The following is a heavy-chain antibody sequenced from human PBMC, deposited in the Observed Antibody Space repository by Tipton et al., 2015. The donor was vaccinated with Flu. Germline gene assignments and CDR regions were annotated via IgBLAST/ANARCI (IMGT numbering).Heavy chain of an antibody. Sequence: TLSLTCTVSSGSIRSTNYFCAWIRQPPGKRLELIGSIYPSGTTYYNPSLKSRVTISVDTSKSQFSLMLSSVTAADTAVYYCARGVYGDDGAFDIWGRGTMVTVSS. CDR3: ARGVYGDDGAFDI. CDR1: SGSIRSTNYF. V-gene: IGHV4-39*07. J-gene: IGHJ3*02. CDR2: IYPSGTT. D-gene: IGHD4-17*01.